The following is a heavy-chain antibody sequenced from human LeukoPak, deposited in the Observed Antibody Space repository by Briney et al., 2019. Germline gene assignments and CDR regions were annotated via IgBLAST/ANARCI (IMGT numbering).Heavy chain of an antibody. D-gene: IGHD2-15*01. V-gene: IGHV3-21*04. CDR2: ISSSSSYI. J-gene: IGHJ4*02. CDR3: AKDLTGYCSGGSCYG. CDR1: GFTFSSYS. Sequence: GGSLRLSCAASGFTFSSYSMNWVRQAPGKGLEWVSSISSSSSYIYYADSVKGRFTISRDNAKNSLYLQMNSLRAEDTAVYYCAKDLTGYCSGGSCYGWGQGTLVTVSS.